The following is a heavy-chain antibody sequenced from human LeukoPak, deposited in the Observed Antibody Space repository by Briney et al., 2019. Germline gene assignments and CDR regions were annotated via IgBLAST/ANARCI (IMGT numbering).Heavy chain of an antibody. J-gene: IGHJ4*02. V-gene: IGHV3-23*01. CDR1: GFTFSSYA. Sequence: GGSLRLSCGASGFTFSSYAMSWVRQAPGKGLERVSAISGSGGSIYYADSVKGRFTISRDNAKNSLFLQMNSLRVEDTAVYYCARGDTAMVDYWGQGTLVTVSS. D-gene: IGHD5-18*01. CDR3: ARGDTAMVDY. CDR2: ISGSGGSI.